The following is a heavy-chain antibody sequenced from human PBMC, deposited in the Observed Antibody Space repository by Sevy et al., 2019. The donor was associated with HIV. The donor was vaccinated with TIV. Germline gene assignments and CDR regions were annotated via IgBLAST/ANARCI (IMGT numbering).Heavy chain of an antibody. Sequence: GGSLRLSCAACGFSFSDYYMGWVRQAPGKGLEWVANIYQDGSQENYVDSVKGRFTISRDNAKNSVYLQRNSLRVDDTGIYYCTRELWPGDYWGQGTLVTVSS. CDR2: IYQDGSQE. CDR1: GFSFSDYY. D-gene: IGHD2-21*01. J-gene: IGHJ4*02. V-gene: IGHV3-7*01. CDR3: TRELWPGDY.